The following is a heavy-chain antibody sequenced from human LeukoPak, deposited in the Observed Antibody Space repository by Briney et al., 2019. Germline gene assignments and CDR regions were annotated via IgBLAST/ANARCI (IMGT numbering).Heavy chain of an antibody. J-gene: IGHJ6*02. D-gene: IGHD2-21*02. Sequence: PGGSLRLSCAASGFTVSSNYMSWVRQAPGKGLEWVSVIYSGGSTYYADSVKGRFTISRDKSKNTLYLQMNSLRAEDTAVYYCARDHGVKVTAMWGYYYGMDVWGQGTTVTVSS. CDR3: ARDHGVKVTAMWGYYYGMDV. V-gene: IGHV3-66*01. CDR1: GFTVSSNY. CDR2: IYSGGST.